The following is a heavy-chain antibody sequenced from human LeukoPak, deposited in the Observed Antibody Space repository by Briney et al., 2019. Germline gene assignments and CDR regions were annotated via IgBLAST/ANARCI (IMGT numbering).Heavy chain of an antibody. CDR3: ARGRDSGSFIIDY. V-gene: IGHV3-30-3*01. D-gene: IGHD3-10*01. J-gene: IGHJ4*02. Sequence: GGSLRLSCAGSGFTFASYAVHWLRQAPGKRLEWVAFISSDGTTEHYRDSVKGRFTLSRDNSKNTVSLQMNSLGTEDTAAYYCARGRDSGSFIIDYWGQGTLVTVSS. CDR2: ISSDGTTE. CDR1: GFTFASYA.